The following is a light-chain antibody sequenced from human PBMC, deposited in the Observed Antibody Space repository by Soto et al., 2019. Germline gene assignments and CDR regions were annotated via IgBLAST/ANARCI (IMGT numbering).Light chain of an antibody. CDR1: SSNIGAGYD. CDR2: GNS. V-gene: IGLV1-40*01. Sequence: QAVLTQPPSVSGAPGQRVTISCTGSSSNIGAGYDVHWYQQLPGTAPKLLISGNSNRPSGVPDRFSGSKSGTSASLAITGLQAEDEADYYCQSNDSSLSGRVFGTGTKLTFL. CDR3: QSNDSSLSGRV. J-gene: IGLJ1*01.